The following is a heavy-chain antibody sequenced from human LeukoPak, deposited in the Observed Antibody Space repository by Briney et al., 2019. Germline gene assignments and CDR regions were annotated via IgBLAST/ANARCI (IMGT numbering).Heavy chain of an antibody. CDR3: ARGCSGGSCYDYYYYGMDV. CDR1: GYTFTSYG. V-gene: IGHV1-18*01. D-gene: IGHD2-15*01. Sequence: ASVKVSCKASGYTFTSYGISWVRQAPGQGLEWMGWISAYNGNANYAQKLQGRVTMTTDTSTSTAYMELRSLRSDDTAVYYCARGCSGGSCYDYYYYGMDVWGQGTTVTVSS. J-gene: IGHJ6*02. CDR2: ISAYNGNA.